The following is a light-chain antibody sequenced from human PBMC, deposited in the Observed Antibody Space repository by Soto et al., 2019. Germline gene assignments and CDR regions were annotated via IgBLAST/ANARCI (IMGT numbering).Light chain of an antibody. CDR2: GGS. J-gene: IGKJ2*01. CDR3: QQYDWLPMYT. V-gene: IGKV3-20*01. Sequence: VLTQSPGTLSLSPGERATLSCRASQSVRSNYLAWYQQKPGQAPRLLIYGGSNRATGIPDRFSGSGSGTDFTLTISRLEPEDSAVYFCQQYDWLPMYTFGQGTKLEIK. CDR1: QSVRSNY.